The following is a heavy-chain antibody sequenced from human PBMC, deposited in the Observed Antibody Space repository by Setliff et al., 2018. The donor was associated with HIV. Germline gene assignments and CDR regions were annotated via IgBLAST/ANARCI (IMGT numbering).Heavy chain of an antibody. Sequence: SETLSLTCFVSGVSISGHFWGWIRQPPGKGLEWIGYIYTSGSVNYNPSLNSRVTISVDTSKNQSSLKVNSVTAADTAVYYCARSPRIGVAGEFEYWGQGTLVTVSS. D-gene: IGHD6-19*01. CDR3: ARSPRIGVAGEFEY. V-gene: IGHV4-4*09. CDR2: IYTSGSV. J-gene: IGHJ4*02. CDR1: GVSISGHF.